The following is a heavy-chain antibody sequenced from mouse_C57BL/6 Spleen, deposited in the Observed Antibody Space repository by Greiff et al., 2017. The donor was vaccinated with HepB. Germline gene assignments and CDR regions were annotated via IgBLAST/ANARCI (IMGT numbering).Heavy chain of an antibody. V-gene: IGHV1-52*01. Sequence: VQLQQPGAELVRPGSSVKLSCKASGYTFTSYWMHWVKQRPIQGLEWIGNIDPSDSETHYNQKFKDKATLTVDKSSSTAYMQLSSLTSEDSAVYYCARGWDSAMDYWGQVTSVTVSS. D-gene: IGHD3-3*01. CDR2: IDPSDSET. CDR1: GYTFTSYW. CDR3: ARGWDSAMDY. J-gene: IGHJ4*01.